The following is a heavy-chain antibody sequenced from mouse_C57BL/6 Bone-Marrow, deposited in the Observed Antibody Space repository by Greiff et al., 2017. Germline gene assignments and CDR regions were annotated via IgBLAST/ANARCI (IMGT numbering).Heavy chain of an antibody. D-gene: IGHD1-1*01. Sequence: VQLQQSGAELARPGASVKLSCKASGYTFTSYGISWVKQRTGQGLEWIGEIYPRSGNTYYNEKFKGKATLTADKSSSTAYMELRSLTSADSAVYFCARGNYYGSSYVGWFAYWGQGTLVTVSA. CDR1: GYTFTSYG. V-gene: IGHV1-81*01. CDR3: ARGNYYGSSYVGWFAY. J-gene: IGHJ3*01. CDR2: IYPRSGNT.